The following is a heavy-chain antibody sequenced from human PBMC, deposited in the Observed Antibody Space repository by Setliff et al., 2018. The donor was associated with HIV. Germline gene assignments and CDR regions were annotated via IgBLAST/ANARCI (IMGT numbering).Heavy chain of an antibody. CDR3: ARGGGFLEWLSPMDV. CDR1: GGAISSHY. CDR2: FYYSGST. J-gene: IGHJ6*03. V-gene: IGHV4-59*11. Sequence: SETLSLTCTVSGGAISSHYWSWIRQPPGKGLEWIGYFYYSGSTNYNPSLKSRVTISVDTSKNQFYLKLSSVNAVDTAVYYCARGGGFLEWLSPMDVWGRGTTVTVSS. D-gene: IGHD3-3*01.